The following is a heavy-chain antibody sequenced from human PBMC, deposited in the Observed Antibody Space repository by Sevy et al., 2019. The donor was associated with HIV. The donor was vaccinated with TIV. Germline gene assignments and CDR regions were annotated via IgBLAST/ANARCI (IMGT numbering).Heavy chain of an antibody. CDR2: IYGSGGAT. CDR3: AGGRYDSSGSFDASDI. J-gene: IGHJ3*02. Sequence: GGSLRISCKPSGFTFITYAMNWVRQAPGKGLEWVSTIYGSGGATYYADSVKGRFTISRDNSKNTLYLQMNSLRTEDSAVHYCAGGRYDSSGSFDASDIWGQGTMVTVSS. CDR1: GFTFITYA. V-gene: IGHV3-23*01. D-gene: IGHD3-22*01.